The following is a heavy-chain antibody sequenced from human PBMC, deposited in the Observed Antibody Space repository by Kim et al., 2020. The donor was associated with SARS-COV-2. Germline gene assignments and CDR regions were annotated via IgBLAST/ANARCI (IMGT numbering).Heavy chain of an antibody. CDR3: ATPPDIVVVPAAHPPNGD. CDR1: GFTFSSYE. D-gene: IGHD2-2*01. CDR2: ISSSGSTI. Sequence: GGSLRLSCAASGFTFSSYEMNWVRQAPGKGLEWVSYISSSGSTIYYADSVKGRFTISRDNAKNSLYLQMNSLRAEDTAVYYCATPPDIVVVPAAHPPNGDWGQGTLVTVSS. V-gene: IGHV3-48*03. J-gene: IGHJ4*02.